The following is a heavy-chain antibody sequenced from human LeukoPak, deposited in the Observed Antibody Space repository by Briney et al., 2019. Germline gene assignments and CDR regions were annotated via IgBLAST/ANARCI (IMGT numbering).Heavy chain of an antibody. V-gene: IGHV3-23*01. CDR3: AKVLWFGELLGYAFDI. CDR2: ISGSGGST. J-gene: IGHJ3*02. D-gene: IGHD3-10*01. Sequence: GGSLRLSCAASGFTFSSYSMNWVRQAPGKGLEWVSAISGSGGSTYYADSVRGRFTISRDNSKNTLYLQMNSLRAEDTAVYYCAKVLWFGELLGYAFDIWGQGTMVTVSS. CDR1: GFTFSSYS.